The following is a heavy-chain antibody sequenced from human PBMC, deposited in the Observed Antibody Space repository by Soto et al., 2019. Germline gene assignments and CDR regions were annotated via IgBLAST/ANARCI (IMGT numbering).Heavy chain of an antibody. V-gene: IGHV4-39*01. CDR3: ARHDGGDPKLDY. Sequence: SETLSLTCTVSGGSISSSSYYWGWIRQPPGKGLEWIGSIYYSGSTYYNPSLKSRVTISVDTSKNQFSLKLSSVTAADTAVYYCARHDGGDPKLDYWGQGTLVTVSS. J-gene: IGHJ4*02. D-gene: IGHD3-16*01. CDR2: IYYSGST. CDR1: GGSISSSSYY.